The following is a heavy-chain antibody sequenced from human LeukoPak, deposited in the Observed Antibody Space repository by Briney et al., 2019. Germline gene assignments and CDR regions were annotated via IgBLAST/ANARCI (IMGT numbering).Heavy chain of an antibody. D-gene: IGHD2-2*02. V-gene: IGHV4-38-2*02. J-gene: IGHJ5*02. Sequence: PSENLSLNCTVSGYSISSGYYWGWIRQPPGKGLEWIGSIYHSGSTYYNPSLKSRVTISVDTSKNQFSLKLSSVTAADTAVYYCARVGYCSSTSCYRNWFDPWGQGTLVTVSS. CDR3: ARVGYCSSTSCYRNWFDP. CDR2: IYHSGST. CDR1: GYSISSGYY.